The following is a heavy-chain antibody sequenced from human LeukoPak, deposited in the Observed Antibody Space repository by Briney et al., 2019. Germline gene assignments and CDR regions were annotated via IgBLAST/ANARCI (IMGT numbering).Heavy chain of an antibody. V-gene: IGHV3-23*01. CDR3: AERDYYGSGSYYNFHYFDY. CDR2: ISGSGGST. J-gene: IGHJ4*02. Sequence: GGSLRLSCAASGFTFSSYAMSWVRQAPGKGLEWVSAISGSGGSTYYADSVKGRFTISRDNSKNTLYLQMNSLRAEDTAVYYCAERDYYGSGSYYNFHYFDYWGQGTLVTVSS. CDR1: GFTFSSYA. D-gene: IGHD3-10*01.